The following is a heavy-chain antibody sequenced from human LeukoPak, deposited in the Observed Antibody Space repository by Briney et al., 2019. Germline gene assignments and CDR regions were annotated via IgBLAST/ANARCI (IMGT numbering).Heavy chain of an antibody. Sequence: GASVKVSCKASGGIFSSYAISWVRQAPGQGLEWMGGIIPIFGTANYAQKFQGRATITTVESTSTAYMELSSLRSEDTAVYYCARGLRSFDYWGQGTLVTVSS. CDR3: ARGLRSFDY. D-gene: IGHD3-3*01. J-gene: IGHJ4*02. CDR2: IIPIFGTA. CDR1: GGIFSSYA. V-gene: IGHV1-69*05.